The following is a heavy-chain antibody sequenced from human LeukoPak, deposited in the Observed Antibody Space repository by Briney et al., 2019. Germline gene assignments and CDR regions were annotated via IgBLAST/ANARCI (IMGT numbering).Heavy chain of an antibody. CDR1: GGSISSYY. CDR3: ARWGDGYNPPGGDY. Sequence: NPSETLSLTCTVSGGSISSYYWSWIQQPPGKGLEWIGYIYYSGSTNYNPSLKSRVTISVDTSKNQFSLKLSSVTAADTAVYYCARWGDGYNPPGGDYWGQGTLVTVSS. CDR2: IYYSGST. V-gene: IGHV4-59*01. J-gene: IGHJ4*02. D-gene: IGHD5-24*01.